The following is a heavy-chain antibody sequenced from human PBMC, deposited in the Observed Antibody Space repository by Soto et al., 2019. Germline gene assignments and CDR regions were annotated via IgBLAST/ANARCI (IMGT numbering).Heavy chain of an antibody. V-gene: IGHV3-48*01. J-gene: IGHJ5*02. CDR2: ISSSSSTI. Sequence: GGSLRLSCAASGVTFSSYIMNWVRQAQGKGLEWVSYISSSSSTIYSADSVKGRFTISRDNAKNSLYLQMNSLRAEDTAVYYCASRRLCSGGSCYSLGSWFDPWGQGTLVTGSS. D-gene: IGHD2-15*01. CDR3: ASRRLCSGGSCYSLGSWFDP. CDR1: GVTFSSYI.